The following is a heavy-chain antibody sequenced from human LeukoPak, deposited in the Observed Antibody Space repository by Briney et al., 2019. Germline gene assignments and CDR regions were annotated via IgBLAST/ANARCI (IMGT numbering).Heavy chain of an antibody. CDR2: INGDGSTT. CDR3: ATGNYYDSRGYYTFGH. D-gene: IGHD3-22*01. Sequence: GGSLRLSCAASGFAFNKYWVHWVRQTPGKGLVWVSRINGDGSTTSYADSVKGGFTISRDNAKNTLYLQMSSLRAEDTAVYYCATGNYYDSRGYYTFGHWGQGTLVTVSS. CDR1: GFAFNKYW. J-gene: IGHJ4*02. V-gene: IGHV3-74*01.